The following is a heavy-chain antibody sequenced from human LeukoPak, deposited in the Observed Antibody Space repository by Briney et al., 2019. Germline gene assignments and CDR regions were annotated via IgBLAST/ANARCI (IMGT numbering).Heavy chain of an antibody. CDR2: ITSSSSII. CDR3: VKDWYYYGSGTYFVGMDV. J-gene: IGHJ6*02. V-gene: IGHV3-48*04. D-gene: IGHD3-10*01. CDR1: GFTFSDYN. Sequence: GGSLRLSCVASGFTFSDYNMNWVRQAPGKGLEWVSYITSSSSIIYYADSVKGRFTISRDNAKKSLFLQLNSLRVEDTAVYYCVKDWYYYGSGTYFVGMDVWGQGTTVTVSS.